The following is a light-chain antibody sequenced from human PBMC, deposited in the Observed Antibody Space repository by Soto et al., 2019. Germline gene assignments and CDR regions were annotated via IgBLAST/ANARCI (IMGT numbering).Light chain of an antibody. Sequence: ENVLTQSPGTLSLSPGERATLSCRASQSVSSYLAWYQQKPGQAPRLLIYGASTRATGIPARFSGSGSGTEFTLIISSLQSEDSAVYYCQQYNSWLWTFGQGTKVDIK. J-gene: IGKJ1*01. CDR1: QSVSSY. CDR3: QQYNSWLWT. CDR2: GAS. V-gene: IGKV3-15*01.